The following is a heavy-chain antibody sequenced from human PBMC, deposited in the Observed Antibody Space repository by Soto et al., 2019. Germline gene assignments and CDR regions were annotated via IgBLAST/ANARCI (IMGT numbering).Heavy chain of an antibody. V-gene: IGHV1-3*01. CDR2: INAGNGDT. D-gene: IGHD3-16*02. CDR1: GSTFTSYA. CDR3: ARVRIMITFGGVIVPLDFDY. Sequence: GASVTVYCNASGSTFTSYAMDWGRQAPGQRLEWMGWINAGNGDTKYSQKFQGRVTITRDTSASTAYMELSSLRSEDTAVYYCARVRIMITFGGVIVPLDFDYWGQGDLVTVS. J-gene: IGHJ4*02.